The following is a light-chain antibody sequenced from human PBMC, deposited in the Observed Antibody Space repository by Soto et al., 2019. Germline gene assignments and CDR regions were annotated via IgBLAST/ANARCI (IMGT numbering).Light chain of an antibody. Sequence: QSALTQPASVSGSPGQSITISCTGTSSDVGGYNYVSWYQQHPGKAPKLMIYEVSNRPSGVSNRFSGSKSVNTASLTISGLQAEDEADYYGSSYTSSSTPDVFGTGTKLTVL. V-gene: IGLV2-14*01. CDR3: SSYTSSSTPDV. CDR1: SSDVGGYNY. J-gene: IGLJ1*01. CDR2: EVS.